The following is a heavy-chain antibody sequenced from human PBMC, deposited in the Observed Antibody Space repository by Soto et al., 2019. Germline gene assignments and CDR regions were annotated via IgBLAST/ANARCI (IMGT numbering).Heavy chain of an antibody. J-gene: IGHJ6*02. Sequence: ASVQVSCKASGYTFTSYDINWVRQATGQGREWMGWMNPNSGNKGYAQKFQGRDTMTRTTSIGTAYMELSSLRSEVTALYYCACSRPIQLWPMLYYYYGMDFWGQGTTVTVSS. CDR2: MNPNSGNK. V-gene: IGHV1-8*01. CDR3: ACSRPIQLWPMLYYYYGMDF. CDR1: GYTFTSYD. D-gene: IGHD5-18*01.